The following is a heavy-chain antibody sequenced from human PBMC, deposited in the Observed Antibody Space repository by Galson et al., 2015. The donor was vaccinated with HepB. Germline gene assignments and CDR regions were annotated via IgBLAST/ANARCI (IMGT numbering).Heavy chain of an antibody. CDR2: INTDGSRA. V-gene: IGHV3-74*01. J-gene: IGHJ4*02. CDR3: ISSYWGAPNY. CDR1: GFTFSNSW. Sequence: SLGLYCAASGFTFSNSWVHWVLQTPGKGLGRVSRINTDGSRATYADSVKGRFTISRDNAKNTLYLQMNSLRAEDTAVYYCISSYWGAPNYWGQGTLVTVSS. D-gene: IGHD3-10*01.